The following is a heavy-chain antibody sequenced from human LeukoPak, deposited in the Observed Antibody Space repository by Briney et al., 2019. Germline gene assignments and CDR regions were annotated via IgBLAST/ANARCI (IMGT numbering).Heavy chain of an antibody. D-gene: IGHD2/OR15-2a*01. CDR1: GNTFTDLS. CDR3: ATDFYRGRQFDY. Sequence: VASVQVSCKVSGNTFTDLSMNWVRQAPGKGLEWMGGFDPEDVETIYAQKFQGRVTMTEDTSTATAYMDLSSLRPDDTAVYYCATDFYRGRQFDYWGQGTLVTVSS. CDR2: FDPEDVET. J-gene: IGHJ4*02. V-gene: IGHV1-24*01.